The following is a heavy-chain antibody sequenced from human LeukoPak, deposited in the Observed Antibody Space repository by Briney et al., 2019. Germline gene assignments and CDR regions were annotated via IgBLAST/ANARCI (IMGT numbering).Heavy chain of an antibody. CDR3: ATVSRGAVRGVIISSPDPSHFYYYMDV. Sequence: SVKVSCKASGGTFISHAMNWVRQAPGQGLEWVGGIIPMVGTVKYAQKFQGRVTISANESASTAYMELDSLRSEDTAVYYCATVSRGAVRGVIISSPDPSHFYYYMDVWGEGTTVTVSS. CDR2: IIPMVGTV. CDR1: GGTFISHA. V-gene: IGHV1-69*13. D-gene: IGHD3-10*01. J-gene: IGHJ6*03.